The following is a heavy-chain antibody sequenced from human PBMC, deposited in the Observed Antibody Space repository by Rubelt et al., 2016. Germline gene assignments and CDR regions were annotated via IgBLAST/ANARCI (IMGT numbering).Heavy chain of an antibody. V-gene: IGHV3-7*03. D-gene: IGHD1-26*01. CDR2: IKQDGSEK. CDR1: GFIFSKYW. J-gene: IGHJ4*02. Sequence: GLVQPGGSLRICCAGSGFIFSKYWMSWVRQAPGKGLEWVANIKQDGSEKYYVDSVKGRFTISRDNAKNLLYLQMNIMTADDTAVYYCAGDSAGVGVDYWGQGTLVSVSS. CDR3: AGDSAGVGVDY.